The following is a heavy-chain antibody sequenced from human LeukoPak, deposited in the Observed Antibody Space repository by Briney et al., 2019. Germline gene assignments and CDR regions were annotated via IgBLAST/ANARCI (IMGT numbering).Heavy chain of an antibody. V-gene: IGHV2-5*02. CDR1: GFSLSTSGVG. CDR3: AHYGSGLYYFDY. D-gene: IGHD3-10*01. J-gene: IGHJ4*02. CDR2: IYWDDDK. Sequence: SGPTLVKPTQTLTLTCTFSGFSLSTSGVGVGWIRQPPGKAREWLALIYWDDDKRYSPSLKSRLTITKDTSKNQVVLTMTNMDPVDTATYYCAHYGSGLYYFDYWGQGTLVTVSS.